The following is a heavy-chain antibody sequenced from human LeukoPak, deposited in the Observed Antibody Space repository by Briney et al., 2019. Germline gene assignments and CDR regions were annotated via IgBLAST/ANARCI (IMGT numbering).Heavy chain of an antibody. J-gene: IGHJ5*02. CDR1: GYTFTSYG. Sequence: GASVKVSCKASGYTFTSYGISWVRQAPGQGLEWMGWISAYNGNTNYAQKLQGRVTMTTDTSTSRAYMELRSVRSDDTAVYYCARDTRIQLWIWFDPWGQGTLVTVSS. CDR3: ARDTRIQLWIWFDP. CDR2: ISAYNGNT. V-gene: IGHV1-18*01. D-gene: IGHD5-18*01.